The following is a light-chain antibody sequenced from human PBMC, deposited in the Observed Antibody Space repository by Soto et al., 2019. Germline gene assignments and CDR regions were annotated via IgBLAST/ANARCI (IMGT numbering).Light chain of an antibody. CDR1: NIGSKS. Sequence: SYELTQPPSVSVAPGKTARITCGGNNIGSKSVHWYPQKPGQAPVLVIYYDSDRPSGIPERFSGSNSGNTDTLTISRVEAWDEAYYYCQVWDSSSDHHVVFGGGTKLTVL. CDR2: YDS. CDR3: QVWDSSSDHHVV. J-gene: IGLJ2*01. V-gene: IGLV3-21*04.